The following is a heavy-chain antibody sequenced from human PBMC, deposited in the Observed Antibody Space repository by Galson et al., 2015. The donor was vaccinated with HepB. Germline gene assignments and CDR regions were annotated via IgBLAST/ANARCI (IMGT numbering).Heavy chain of an antibody. D-gene: IGHD6-19*01. CDR1: GFTFSNAW. V-gene: IGHV3-15*01. CDR3: TIQPDPIYSSGWYSDY. J-gene: IGHJ4*02. CDR2: IKSKTDGGTT. Sequence: SLRLSCAASGFTFSNAWMSWVRQAPGKGLEWVGRIKSKTDGGTTDYAAPVKGRFTISRDDSKNTLYLQMNSLKTEDTAVYYCTIQPDPIYSSGWYSDYWGQGTLVTVSS.